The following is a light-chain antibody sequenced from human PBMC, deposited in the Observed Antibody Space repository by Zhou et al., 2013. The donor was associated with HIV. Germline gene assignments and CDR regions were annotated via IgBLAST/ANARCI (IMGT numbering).Light chain of an antibody. Sequence: DIQMTQSPSLLSASVGDRVSITCRASQSIRTYLNWYQQKPGKAPKVLIYAASSLQSGVPSRFSGSGSGTDFTLTIRNLQPEDFAVYYCQQSYSFPATFGQGTKLDVK. CDR1: QSIRTY. CDR3: QQSYSFPAT. CDR2: AAS. V-gene: IGKV1-39*01. J-gene: IGKJ2*01.